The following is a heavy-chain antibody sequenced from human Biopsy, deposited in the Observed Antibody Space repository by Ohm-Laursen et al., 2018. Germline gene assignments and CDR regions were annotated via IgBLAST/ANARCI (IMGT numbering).Heavy chain of an antibody. D-gene: IGHD7-27*01. Sequence: SLRLSCTATGFPFTGFSMDWVRQAPGKGLEWVASITSGSSYIYYADSVKGRVTISRDNSKNTLYLQMNHLRAEDTAVFYCAKDLRNNNWGVENWGQGTLVTVSS. J-gene: IGHJ4*02. CDR3: AKDLRNNNWGVEN. CDR2: ITSGSSYI. V-gene: IGHV3-21*01. CDR1: GFPFTGFS.